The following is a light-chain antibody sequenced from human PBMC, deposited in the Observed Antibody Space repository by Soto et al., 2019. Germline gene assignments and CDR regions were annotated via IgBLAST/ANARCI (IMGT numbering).Light chain of an antibody. Sequence: QSVLTQPASVSGSPGQSVTISCTGPCSDIGDSNFISWYQHSPGKAPRLLIYEVNNRPSGVSKRFSGSKAGNTASLTISGLLDDDEADYFCASFRSGTILVFGSGTKVTVL. CDR1: CSDIGDSNF. CDR2: EVN. CDR3: ASFRSGTILV. V-gene: IGLV2-14*01. J-gene: IGLJ1*01.